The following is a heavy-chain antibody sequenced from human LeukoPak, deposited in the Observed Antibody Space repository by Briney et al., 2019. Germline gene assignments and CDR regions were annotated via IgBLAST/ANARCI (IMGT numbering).Heavy chain of an antibody. V-gene: IGHV3-53*01. CDR1: VFTVSSNY. D-gene: IGHD5-24*01. J-gene: IGHJ4*02. Sequence: PGGSLRLSCAASVFTVSSNYMSWVRQAPGKGLEWVSVIYSGGSTYYADSVKGRFTISRDNSKNTLYLQMNSLRAEDTAVYYCAKSNGVDRNGYNSDYFDYWGQGTLVTVSS. CDR3: AKSNGVDRNGYNSDYFDY. CDR2: IYSGGST.